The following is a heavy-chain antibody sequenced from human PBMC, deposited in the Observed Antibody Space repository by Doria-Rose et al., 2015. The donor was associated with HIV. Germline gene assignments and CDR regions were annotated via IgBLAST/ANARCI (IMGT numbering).Heavy chain of an antibody. J-gene: IGHJ5*02. CDR2: VYYSGSS. CDR3: ARILAANDFWSAYLNWLDP. V-gene: IGHV4-39*07. D-gene: IGHD3-3*01. CDR1: GGSITSSSYY. Sequence: QVQLQESGPGLVKPSETLSLTCSVFGGSITSSSYYWGWIRQPPGRGLEWIGSVYYSGSSYYNPSLKSRVTMSVDTSKYQFSLRLSAVTAADTAVYYCARILAANDFWSAYLNWLDPWGQGTLVTVSS.